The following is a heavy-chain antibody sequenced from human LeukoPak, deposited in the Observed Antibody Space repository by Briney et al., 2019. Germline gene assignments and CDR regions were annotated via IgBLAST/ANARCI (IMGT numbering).Heavy chain of an antibody. Sequence: PGGSLRLSCAASGFTFSSYAMHWVRQAPGKGLEWVAVISYDGSNKYYADSVKGRFTISRDNSKNTLYLQMNSLRAEDTAVYYCARDREWEPWGYYYGMDVWGQGTTVTVSS. J-gene: IGHJ6*02. V-gene: IGHV3-30-3*01. CDR3: ARDREWEPWGYYYGMDV. CDR1: GFTFSSYA. D-gene: IGHD1-26*01. CDR2: ISYDGSNK.